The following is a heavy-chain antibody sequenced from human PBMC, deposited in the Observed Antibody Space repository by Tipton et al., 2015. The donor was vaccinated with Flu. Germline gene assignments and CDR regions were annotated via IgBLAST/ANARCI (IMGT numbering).Heavy chain of an antibody. D-gene: IGHD6-6*01. CDR1: GFAFSSYA. CDR3: ANDALEYSSPTGGMDV. Sequence: SLRLSCAASGFAFSSYAMSWVRQAPGKGLEWVSAISGSGGSTYYADSVKGRFTISRDNSKNTLYLQMNSLRAEDTAVYYCANDALEYSSPTGGMDVWGQGTTVAVSS. CDR2: ISGSGGST. V-gene: IGHV3-23*01. J-gene: IGHJ6*02.